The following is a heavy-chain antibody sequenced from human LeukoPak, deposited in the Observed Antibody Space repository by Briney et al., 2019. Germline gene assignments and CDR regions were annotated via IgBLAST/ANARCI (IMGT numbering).Heavy chain of an antibody. J-gene: IGHJ4*02. V-gene: IGHV1-18*01. CDR3: ARAYYYDSSGYYYDGDY. Sequence: ASVKVSCKASGYTFTSYGISWVRQAPGQGLEWMGWIRAYNGNTNYAQKLQGRVTMTTDTSTSTAYMELRSPRSDDTAVYYCARAYYYDSSGYYYDGDYWGQGTLVTVSS. D-gene: IGHD3-22*01. CDR2: IRAYNGNT. CDR1: GYTFTSYG.